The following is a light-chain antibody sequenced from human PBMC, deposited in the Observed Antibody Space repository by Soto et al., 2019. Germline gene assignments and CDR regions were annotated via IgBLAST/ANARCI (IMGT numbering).Light chain of an antibody. CDR1: SSNIGAGYD. Sequence: HSVLTQPPSVSGVPGQRVTISCTRSSSNIGAGYDVHWYQQLPGTVPKLLIYGNSNRPSGVPDRFSGSKSGTSASLAITGLQAEDEADYYCQSYDSSLSGSYVFGTGTKVTVL. CDR3: QSYDSSLSGSYV. V-gene: IGLV1-40*01. CDR2: GNS. J-gene: IGLJ1*01.